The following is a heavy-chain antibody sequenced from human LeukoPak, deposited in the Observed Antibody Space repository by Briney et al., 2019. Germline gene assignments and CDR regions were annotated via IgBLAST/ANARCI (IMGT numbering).Heavy chain of an antibody. CDR2: ISAYNGNT. CDR3: ARANNRKDIVVVVAATYYYMDV. J-gene: IGHJ6*03. V-gene: IGHV1-18*01. CDR1: GYTFTSYG. D-gene: IGHD2-15*01. Sequence: GASVKVSCKASGYTFTSYGISWVRQAPGQGLEWMGWISAYNGNTNYAQKLQGRVTMTTDTSTSTAYMELRSLRSDDTAVYYCARANNRKDIVVVVAATYYYMDVWGKGTTVTVSS.